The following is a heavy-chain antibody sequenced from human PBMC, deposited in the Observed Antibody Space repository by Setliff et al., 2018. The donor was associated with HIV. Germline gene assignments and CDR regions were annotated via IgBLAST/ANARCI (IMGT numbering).Heavy chain of an antibody. V-gene: IGHV3-66*02. Sequence: PGGSLRLSCAASGFTVSGYYMAWVRQAPGKGLEWVSTIYSGGSTYHADSVKGRFTLSRDSSKNTLSLQMNSLRPEDTAVYYCARVRLYNTALDYWGQGTLGTVSS. CDR2: IYSGGST. CDR3: ARVRLYNTALDY. D-gene: IGHD3-3*01. J-gene: IGHJ4*02. CDR1: GFTVSGYY.